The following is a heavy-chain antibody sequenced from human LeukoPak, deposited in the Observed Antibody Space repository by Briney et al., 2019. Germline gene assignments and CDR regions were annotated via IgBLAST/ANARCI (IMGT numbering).Heavy chain of an antibody. CDR1: GSIFSKYT. D-gene: IGHD5-12*01. J-gene: IGHJ4*02. CDR2: ISSIGSIT. V-gene: IGHV3-48*04. Sequence: GGSLRLSCAASGSIFSKYTMNWIRQAPGKGLEWVSYISSIGSITHYGDSVQGRFTISRDNAKNSLYLQMNSLRAEDTAVYYCARDRDTGRVGTTDFDYWGQGTLVTVSS. CDR3: ARDRDTGRVGTTDFDY.